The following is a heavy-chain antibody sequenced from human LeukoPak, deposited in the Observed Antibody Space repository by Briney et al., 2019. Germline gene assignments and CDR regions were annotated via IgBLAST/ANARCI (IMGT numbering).Heavy chain of an antibody. CDR2: IRYDGSNK. V-gene: IGHV3-30*02. J-gene: IGHJ5*02. CDR3: AKVYGSGSYRWFDP. Sequence: PGGSLRLSCAASGFTFSSYGMHWVRQAPGKGLEWVAFIRYDGSNKYYADSVKGRFTISRDNSKNTLYLQMNSLRAEDTAVYYCAKVYGSGSYRWFDPWGQGTLVTVSS. D-gene: IGHD3-10*01. CDR1: GFTFSSYG.